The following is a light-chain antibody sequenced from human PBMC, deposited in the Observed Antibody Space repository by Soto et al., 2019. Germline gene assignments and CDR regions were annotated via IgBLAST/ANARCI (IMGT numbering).Light chain of an antibody. J-gene: IGKJ4*01. Sequence: DIQMTQSPFSLSASVGDRVTLTCMASQSISSYLNWYQQKPGKAPKLLIYAASSLQGGVPSRFSGSGSGTDFTLTISSLQPEDFATYYCQQLNSYPLTFGGGTKVDIK. CDR2: AAS. CDR1: QSISSY. V-gene: IGKV1-39*01. CDR3: QQLNSYPLT.